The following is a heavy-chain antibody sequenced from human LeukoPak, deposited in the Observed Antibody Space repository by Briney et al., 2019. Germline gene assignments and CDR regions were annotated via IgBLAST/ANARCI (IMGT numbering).Heavy chain of an antibody. CDR3: AIVAIYYYGSGSLNWFDP. Sequence: ASVKVSCKASGYTFTSYGISWVRQAPGQGLEWMGGFDPEDGETIYAQKFQGRVTMTEDTSTDTAYMELSSLRSEDTAVYYCAIVAIYYYGSGSLNWFDPWGQGTLVTVSS. V-gene: IGHV1-24*01. CDR1: GYTFTSYG. D-gene: IGHD3-10*01. CDR2: FDPEDGET. J-gene: IGHJ5*02.